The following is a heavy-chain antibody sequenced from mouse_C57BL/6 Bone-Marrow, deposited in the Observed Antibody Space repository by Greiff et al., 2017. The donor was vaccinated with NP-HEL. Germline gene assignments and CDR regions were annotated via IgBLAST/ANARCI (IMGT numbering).Heavy chain of an antibody. CDR1: GYTFTSYW. J-gene: IGHJ2*01. D-gene: IGHD2-3*01. V-gene: IGHV1-69*01. CDR3: ARERYWGYSPFDY. Sequence: VQLQQPGAELVMPGASVKLSCKASGYTFTSYWMHWVKQRPGQGLEWIGEIDPSDSYTNYNQKFKGKSTLTVDKSSSTAYMQLSSLTSEDSAVYYCARERYWGYSPFDYWDRGTTLTVSS. CDR2: IDPSDSYT.